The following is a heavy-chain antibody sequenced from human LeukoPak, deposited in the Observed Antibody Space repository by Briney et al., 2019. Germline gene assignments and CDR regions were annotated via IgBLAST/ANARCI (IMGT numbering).Heavy chain of an antibody. J-gene: IGHJ5*02. CDR2: INHSGST. Sequence: PSETLSLTCTVSGGSISSSNYYWGWIRQPPGKGLEWIGEINHSGSTNYNPSLKSRVTISVDTSKNQFSLKLSSVTAADTAVYYCARGRSKGNWFDPWGQGTLVTVSS. D-gene: IGHD2-2*01. CDR3: ARGRSKGNWFDP. CDR1: GGSISSSNYY. V-gene: IGHV4-39*07.